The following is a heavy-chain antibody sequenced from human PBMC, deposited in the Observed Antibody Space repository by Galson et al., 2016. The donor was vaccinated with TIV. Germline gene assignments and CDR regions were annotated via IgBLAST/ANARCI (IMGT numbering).Heavy chain of an antibody. D-gene: IGHD6-19*01. CDR3: ARPSSSCRGCSYYYYMDV. CDR2: ILPIFGAA. V-gene: IGHV1-69*01. J-gene: IGHJ6*03. Sequence: VKVSCKASGGTFNIYAISWVRQAPGQGLEWMGGILPIFGAATYAQKFQGRVTITADESTNTAYMELSSLKSDDTAMYYCARPSSSCRGCSYYYYMDVWGKGTTVTVSS. CDR1: GGTFNIYA.